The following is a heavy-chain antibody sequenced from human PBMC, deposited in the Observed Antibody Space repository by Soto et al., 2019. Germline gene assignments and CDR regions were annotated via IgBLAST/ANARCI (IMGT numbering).Heavy chain of an antibody. J-gene: IGHJ6*02. D-gene: IGHD2-2*01. CDR2: IWYDGSNK. V-gene: IGHV3-33*01. CDR1: GFTFSSYG. CDR3: ARGDQLLAHYYYYGMDV. Sequence: SLRLSCAASGFTFSSYGMHWVRQAPGKGLEWVAVIWYDGSNKYYADSVKGRFTISRDNSKNTLYLQMNSLRAEDTAVYYCARGDQLLAHYYYYGMDVWGQGTTVTVS.